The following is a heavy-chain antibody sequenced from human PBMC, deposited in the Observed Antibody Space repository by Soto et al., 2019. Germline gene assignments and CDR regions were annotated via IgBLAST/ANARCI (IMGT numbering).Heavy chain of an antibody. CDR3: AKDRVGGTFYTPLAF. V-gene: IGHV3-30*18. Sequence: GSVRLSCQASGFNFDNYGMHWVRQAPGKGLEWVAVITYDGSFQYYADSVKGRFTISRDNSKNTLSLHLNTLKPEDTAVYHCAKDRVGGTFYTPLAFWGQGTLVTVSS. J-gene: IGHJ4*02. CDR2: ITYDGSFQ. CDR1: GFNFDNYG. D-gene: IGHD1-7*01.